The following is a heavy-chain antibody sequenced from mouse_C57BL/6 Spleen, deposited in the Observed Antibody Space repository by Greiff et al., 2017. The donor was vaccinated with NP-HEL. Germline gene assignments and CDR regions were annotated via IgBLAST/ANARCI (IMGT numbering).Heavy chain of an antibody. J-gene: IGHJ2*01. CDR1: GYTFTSYW. CDR2: IDPSASYT. D-gene: IGHD2-5*01. CDR3: AREYYSNHPYYFDY. Sequence: QVQLQQPGAELVKPGASVKLSCKASGYTFTSYWMQWVTQRPGQGLEWIGEIDPSASYTNYNQKFKGKATLTVDTSSSTAYMQLSSLTSEDSAVYYCAREYYSNHPYYFDYWGQGTTLTVSS. V-gene: IGHV1-50*01.